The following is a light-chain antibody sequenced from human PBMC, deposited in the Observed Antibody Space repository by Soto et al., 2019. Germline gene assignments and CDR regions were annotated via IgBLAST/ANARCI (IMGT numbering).Light chain of an antibody. V-gene: IGKV3-20*01. Sequence: TQSPSTLSLSPGERATLSCRASQSVSNSYLAWYQQKPGQAPRLLIYGASGRATGIPDRFSGGESGTDFTLTISRLEPEDFAVYYCQQYGSPPLTFGPGTKVDIK. J-gene: IGKJ3*01. CDR2: GAS. CDR1: QSVSNSY. CDR3: QQYGSPPLT.